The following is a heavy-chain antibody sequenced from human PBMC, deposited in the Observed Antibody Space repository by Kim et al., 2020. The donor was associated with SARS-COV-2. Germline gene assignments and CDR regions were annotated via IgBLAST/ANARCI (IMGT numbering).Heavy chain of an antibody. Sequence: YYADSVECPFTISRDNTKATLYVQMNGLTAEDTAIYYCANARTLGLAFDIWGQGTMVAVSS. J-gene: IGHJ3*02. CDR3: ANARTLGLAFDI. D-gene: IGHD2-2*03. V-gene: IGHV3-23*01.